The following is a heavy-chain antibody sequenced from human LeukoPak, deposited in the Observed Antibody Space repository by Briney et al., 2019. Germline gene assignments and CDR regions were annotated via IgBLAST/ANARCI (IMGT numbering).Heavy chain of an antibody. CDR1: GYTFTSYD. CDR2: MNPNSGNT. Sequence: GASVKVSCKASGYTFTSYDINWVRQATGQGLEWMGWMNPNSGNTGYAQKFQGRVTMTRNTSISTAYMELSSLRSEDTAVYYCARGQIYEQLVYYYYMDVWGKGTTVTVSS. D-gene: IGHD6-6*01. J-gene: IGHJ6*03. CDR3: ARGQIYEQLVYYYYMDV. V-gene: IGHV1-8*01.